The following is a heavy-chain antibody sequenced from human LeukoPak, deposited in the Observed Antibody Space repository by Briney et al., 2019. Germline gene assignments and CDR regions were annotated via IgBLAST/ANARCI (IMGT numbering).Heavy chain of an antibody. CDR3: ARGRVAYSAYYFDF. Sequence: SETLSLTCTVSGDSITNYFWSWIRQPPGKGLEWIGYIYYTGNTNYSPFLKSRVTMSVGTSTNQFSLRLPSVTAADTAVYYCARGRVAYSAYYFDFWGRGTLVTVSS. D-gene: IGHD2-15*01. V-gene: IGHV4-59*01. CDR2: IYYTGNT. J-gene: IGHJ4*02. CDR1: GDSITNYF.